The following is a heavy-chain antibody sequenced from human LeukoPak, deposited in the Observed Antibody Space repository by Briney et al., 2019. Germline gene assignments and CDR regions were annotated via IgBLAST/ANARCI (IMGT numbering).Heavy chain of an antibody. Sequence: SETLSLTCTVSGGSISSYYWSWIRQPPGKGLEWIGYIYYSGSTNYNPSLKSRVTISVDTSKNQFSLKLSSVTAADTAVYYCAREGKHAAAGGSDYWGQGTLVTVSS. D-gene: IGHD6-25*01. CDR1: GGSISSYY. J-gene: IGHJ4*02. CDR3: AREGKHAAAGGSDY. V-gene: IGHV4-59*01. CDR2: IYYSGST.